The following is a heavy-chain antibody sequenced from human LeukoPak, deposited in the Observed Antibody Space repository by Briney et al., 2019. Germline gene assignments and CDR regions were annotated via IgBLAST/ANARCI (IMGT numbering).Heavy chain of an antibody. Sequence: GASVKVSCKASGYTFTSYYMHWVRQAPGQGLEWMGIINPSGGSTSYAQKFQGRVTMTRDTSTSTVYMELSSLRSEDTAVYYCARVMDYGDFDYYYYYGMDVWGQGTTVTVSS. CDR2: INPSGGST. CDR3: ARVMDYGDFDYYYYYGMDV. V-gene: IGHV1-46*01. D-gene: IGHD4-17*01. CDR1: GYTFTSYY. J-gene: IGHJ6*02.